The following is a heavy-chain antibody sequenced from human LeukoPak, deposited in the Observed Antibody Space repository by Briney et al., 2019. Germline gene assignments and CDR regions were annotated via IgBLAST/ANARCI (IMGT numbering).Heavy chain of an antibody. CDR1: GFTFSDYY. Sequence: GGSLRLSCAASGFTFSDYYMSWIRQAPGKGLEWVSYISSGSTIYYADSVKGRFTISRDNAKNSLYLQMNSLRAEDTAVYYCATPNGIAAAGDYWGQGTLVTVSS. V-gene: IGHV3-11*01. D-gene: IGHD6-13*01. CDR3: ATPNGIAAAGDY. CDR2: ISSGSTI. J-gene: IGHJ4*02.